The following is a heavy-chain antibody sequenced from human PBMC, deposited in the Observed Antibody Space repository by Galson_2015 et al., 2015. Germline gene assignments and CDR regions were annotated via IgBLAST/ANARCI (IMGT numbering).Heavy chain of an antibody. CDR1: GFTFSNYA. CDR3: AKEAAGDIVVVTAIDC. Sequence: SLRLSCAASGFTFSNYAMTWVRQAPGKGLEWVSAIRSSGGSAYYADSVKGRFTISRDNSKNTLYLQMISLRAEDTAIYYCAKEAAGDIVVVTAIDCWGQGTLVTVSS. V-gene: IGHV3-23*01. J-gene: IGHJ4*02. CDR2: IRSSGGSA. D-gene: IGHD2-21*02.